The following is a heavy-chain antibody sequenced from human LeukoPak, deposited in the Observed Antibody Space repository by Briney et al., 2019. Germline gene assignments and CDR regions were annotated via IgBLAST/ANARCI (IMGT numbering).Heavy chain of an antibody. D-gene: IGHD2-2*01. CDR2: IYHSGST. CDR3: ASTDVVVPAATGDGPFDP. Sequence: SETLSLTCTVSGYSISSGYYWGWIRQPPGKGLEWIGSIYHSGSTYYNPSLKSRVTISVDTSKNQFSLKLSSVTAADTAVYYCASTDVVVPAATGDGPFDPWGQGTLVTVSS. CDR1: GYSISSGYY. V-gene: IGHV4-38-2*02. J-gene: IGHJ5*02.